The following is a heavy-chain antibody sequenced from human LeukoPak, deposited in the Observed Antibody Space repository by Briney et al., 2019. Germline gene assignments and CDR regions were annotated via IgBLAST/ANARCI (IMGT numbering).Heavy chain of an antibody. Sequence: PSETLSLTCTVSGDSLSSHYWSWIRQPAGKGLEWIGRIHTSGITNYSPSLKSRVTMSVDTSTSQISLKLNSVTAADTAVYYCARTNWGTGPSWFDPWGQGILVTVSS. V-gene: IGHV4-4*07. CDR1: GDSLSSHY. D-gene: IGHD7-27*01. CDR2: IHTSGIT. CDR3: ARTNWGTGPSWFDP. J-gene: IGHJ5*02.